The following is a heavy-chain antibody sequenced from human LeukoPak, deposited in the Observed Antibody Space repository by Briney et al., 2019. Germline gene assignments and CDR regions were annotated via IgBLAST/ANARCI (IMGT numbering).Heavy chain of an antibody. CDR1: GFTFSSYA. V-gene: IGHV3-23*01. CDR2: ISGSGGST. CDR3: AKGPGYCSSTGCFRPYFDY. D-gene: IGHD2-2*01. Sequence: QPGGSLRLSCAASGFTFSSYAMHWVRQAPGKGLEWVSAISGSGGSTYYADSVKGRFTISRDNSKNTLYLQMNSLRAEDTAVYYCAKGPGYCSSTGCFRPYFDYWGQGTLVTVSS. J-gene: IGHJ4*02.